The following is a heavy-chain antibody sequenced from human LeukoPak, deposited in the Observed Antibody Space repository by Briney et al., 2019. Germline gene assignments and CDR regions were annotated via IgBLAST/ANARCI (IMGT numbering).Heavy chain of an antibody. CDR2: ISAYNGDT. V-gene: IGHV1-18*01. CDR1: GYTFTSYG. J-gene: IGHJ4*02. CDR3: ARATSSGYPYYYFDY. Sequence: ASVKVSCKASGYTFTSYGISWVRQAPGQGLEWMGWISAYNGDTNYAQKFQGWVTMTRDTSISTAYMELSRLRSDDTAVYYCARATSSGYPYYYFDYWGQGTLVTVSS. D-gene: IGHD3-22*01.